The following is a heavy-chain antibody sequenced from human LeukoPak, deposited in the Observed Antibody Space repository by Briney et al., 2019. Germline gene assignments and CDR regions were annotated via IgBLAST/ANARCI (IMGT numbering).Heavy chain of an antibody. V-gene: IGHV4-59*08. J-gene: IGHJ4*02. CDR3: ASHGGGTYYPYYFDS. D-gene: IGHD1-26*01. Sequence: SETLSLTCTVSGGSISSYYWSWIRQPPGKALEWIGYIYSSGTTNYNPSLKSRVTILVDTSKTQFSLKLSSVTAADTAVYYCASHGGGTYYPYYFDSWGQGALVTVSS. CDR1: GGSISSYY. CDR2: IYSSGTT.